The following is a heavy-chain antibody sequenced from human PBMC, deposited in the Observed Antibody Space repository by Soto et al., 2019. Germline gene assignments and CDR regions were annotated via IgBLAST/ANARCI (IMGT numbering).Heavy chain of an antibody. CDR2: IYWDDDK. CDR1: GFSLSTSGVG. CDR3: AHTNSSSWHPVTGEYYYYGMDV. V-gene: IGHV2-5*02. D-gene: IGHD6-13*01. J-gene: IGHJ6*02. Sequence: QITLKESGPPLVKPTQTLTLTCTFSGFSLSTSGVGVGWIRQPPGKALEWLALIYWDDDKRYSPSLKSRLTITKDTSKNQVVLTMTNMDPVDTATYYCAHTNSSSWHPVTGEYYYYGMDVWGQGTTVTVSS.